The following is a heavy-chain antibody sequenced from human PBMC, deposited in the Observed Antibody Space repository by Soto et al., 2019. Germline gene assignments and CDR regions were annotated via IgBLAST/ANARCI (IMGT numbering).Heavy chain of an antibody. V-gene: IGHV3-30*18. CDR3: ANERHSSRRPDFAS. J-gene: IGHJ4*02. CDR1: GFTFSTYG. D-gene: IGHD6-13*01. Sequence: VLLVESGGGVVQPGRSLRLSCAASGFTFSTYGMHWVRQAPGKGLEWVAVISYDGTNKYYADSVKGRFTISRDKSQNALYLQIHSLRPEDTAVYYCANERHSSRRPDFASWGQGTLVTVSS. CDR2: ISYDGTNK.